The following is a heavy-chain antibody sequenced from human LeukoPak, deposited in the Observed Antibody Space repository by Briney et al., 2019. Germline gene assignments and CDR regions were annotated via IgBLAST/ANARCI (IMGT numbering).Heavy chain of an antibody. CDR1: GGTFSSYA. D-gene: IGHD4-17*01. CDR3: ARSGPTVYYYYYMDV. Sequence: SVKVSCKASGGTFSSYAISWVRQAPGQGLEWMGGIIPIFGTANYAQKFQGRVTITADKSTSTAYMGLSSLRSEDTAVYYCARSGPTVYYYYYMDVWGKGTTVTVSS. V-gene: IGHV1-69*06. J-gene: IGHJ6*03. CDR2: IIPIFGTA.